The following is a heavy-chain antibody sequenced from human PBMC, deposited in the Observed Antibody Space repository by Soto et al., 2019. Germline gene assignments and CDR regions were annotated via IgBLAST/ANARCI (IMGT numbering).Heavy chain of an antibody. CDR1: GFTFSTYW. CDR2: TNSDGRDT. J-gene: IGHJ4*02. CDR3: ARDRGWSLFDY. Sequence: EVQLVESGGGLVQPGRSLRLSCAASGFTFSTYWMYWVRQAPGKGLVWVSRTNSDGRDTSYADSVKGRFTISRDNAKNTLYLKINSLRAEDTAVYYCARDRGWSLFDYWGQGTLVTVTS. V-gene: IGHV3-74*01. D-gene: IGHD6-19*01.